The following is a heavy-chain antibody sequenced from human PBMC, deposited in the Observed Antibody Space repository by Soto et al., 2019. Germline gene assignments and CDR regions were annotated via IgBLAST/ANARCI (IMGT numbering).Heavy chain of an antibody. Sequence: PSETLSLTCTVSGGSISSGGYYWSWIRQHPGKGLEWIGYIYYSGSTYYNPSLKSRVTISVDTSKNQFSLKLSSVTAADTAEYYCARAITMVRGVIRWFDPWGQGTLVTVSS. D-gene: IGHD3-10*01. CDR2: IYYSGST. CDR3: ARAITMVRGVIRWFDP. CDR1: GGSISSGGYY. V-gene: IGHV4-31*03. J-gene: IGHJ5*02.